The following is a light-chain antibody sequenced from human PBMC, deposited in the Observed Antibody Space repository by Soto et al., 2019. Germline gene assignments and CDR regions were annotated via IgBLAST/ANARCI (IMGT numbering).Light chain of an antibody. J-gene: IGKJ1*01. CDR1: QSVSSY. V-gene: IGKV3-20*01. Sequence: DIVMTQSPGTLSLSPGERATLSCRASQSVSSYLAWYQQKPGQAPRLLISDASDRATGIPDRFSGSGSGTDFTLTISRLVPEDVAVYYCQQYGDSPVTFGQGTKVEIK. CDR3: QQYGDSPVT. CDR2: DAS.